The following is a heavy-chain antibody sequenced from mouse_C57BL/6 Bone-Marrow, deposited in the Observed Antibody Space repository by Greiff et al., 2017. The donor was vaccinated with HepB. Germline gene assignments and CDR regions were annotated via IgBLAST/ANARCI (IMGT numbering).Heavy chain of an antibody. V-gene: IGHV1-53*01. J-gene: IGHJ4*01. D-gene: IGHD2-3*01. Sequence: QVHVKQPGTELVKPGASVKLSCKASGYTFTSYWMHWVKQRPGQGLEWIGNINPSNGGTNYNEKFKSKATLTVDKSSSTAYMQRSSLTSEDSAVYYCAPSWLLWAMDYWGQGTSVTVSS. CDR3: APSWLLWAMDY. CDR2: INPSNGGT. CDR1: GYTFTSYW.